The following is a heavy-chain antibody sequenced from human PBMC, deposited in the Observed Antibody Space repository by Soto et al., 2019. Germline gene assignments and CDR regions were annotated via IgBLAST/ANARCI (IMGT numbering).Heavy chain of an antibody. CDR1: GASISGFY. J-gene: IGHJ5*02. V-gene: IGHV4-4*07. Sequence: SETLSLTCTVSGASISGFYWSWIRKSAGKGLEWIGRIYATGTTDYNPSLKSRVVMSVDTSKKQFSLKLRSVTAADTAVYYCVRDGTKTLRDWFDPWGQGISVTVSS. CDR2: IYATGTT. D-gene: IGHD1-1*01. CDR3: VRDGTKTLRDWFDP.